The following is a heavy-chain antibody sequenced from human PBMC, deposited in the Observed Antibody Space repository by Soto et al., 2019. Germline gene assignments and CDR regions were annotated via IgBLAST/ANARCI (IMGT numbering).Heavy chain of an antibody. D-gene: IGHD3-3*01. Sequence: SETLSLTCTVSGGSISSYYWSWIRQPPGKGLEWIGYIYYSGSTNYNPSLKSRVTISVDTSKNQFSLKLGSVTAADTAVYYCARGSYYDFWSGYSLDYWGQGTLVTVSS. J-gene: IGHJ4*02. CDR3: ARGSYYDFWSGYSLDY. CDR1: GGSISSYY. V-gene: IGHV4-59*08. CDR2: IYYSGST.